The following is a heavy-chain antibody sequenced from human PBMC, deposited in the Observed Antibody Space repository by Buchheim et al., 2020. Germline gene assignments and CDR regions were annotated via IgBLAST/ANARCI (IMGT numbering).Heavy chain of an antibody. CDR1: GFTVSSNY. V-gene: IGHV3-66*02. J-gene: IGHJ6*02. Sequence: EVQLVESGGGLVQPGGSLRLSCAASGFTVSSNYMSWVRQAPGKGLEWVSVIYSGGSTYYADSVKGRFTISRDNSKNTRYLQMNSLRAEDTAVYYCARDAYYYDSSSPLYYYYGMDVWGQGTT. CDR2: IYSGGST. CDR3: ARDAYYYDSSSPLYYYYGMDV. D-gene: IGHD3-22*01.